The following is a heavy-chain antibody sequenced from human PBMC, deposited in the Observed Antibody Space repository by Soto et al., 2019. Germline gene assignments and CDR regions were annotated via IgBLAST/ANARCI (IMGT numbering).Heavy chain of an antibody. V-gene: IGHV3-23*01. Sequence: GGSLRLSCVASGFTFTSYALSWVRQAPGKGLEWVSIISGSGATTYYVDSVKGRFTISRDNSKNTFYLQMISLRAEDTSVYYCAKFGMATTKRSPPYYFDFWGQGTLVTVSS. J-gene: IGHJ4*02. CDR2: ISGSGATT. CDR1: GFTFTSYA. CDR3: AKFGMATTKRSPPYYFDF. D-gene: IGHD1-1*01.